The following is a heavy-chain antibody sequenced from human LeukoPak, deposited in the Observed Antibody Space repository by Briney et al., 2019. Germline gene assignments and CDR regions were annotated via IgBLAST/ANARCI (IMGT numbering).Heavy chain of an antibody. Sequence: ASVKVSCKASGFTFNNYHVHWVRQAPGQGPEWMGIIDPSGHGTTYAQRFQGRVTMTWEASTSTVYMELSSLRSDDTAVYYCARDFGGTGNWFDPWGQGTLVTVSS. CDR2: IDPSGHGT. V-gene: IGHV1-46*02. CDR1: GFTFNNYH. D-gene: IGHD3-10*01. J-gene: IGHJ5*02. CDR3: ARDFGGTGNWFDP.